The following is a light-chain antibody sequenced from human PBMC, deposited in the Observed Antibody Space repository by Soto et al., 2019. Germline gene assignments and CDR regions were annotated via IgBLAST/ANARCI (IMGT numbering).Light chain of an antibody. J-gene: IGKJ4*01. CDR2: DAF. CDR3: QQYDNFPLT. Sequence: DIQMTQSPSALSASVGDRVTITCQASQDINNYLNWYQQKPGKAPKVLIYDAFYLQPGVPSRFSGSGSGTQFTLTISSLLPEDIGTYYCQQYDNFPLTFGGGTKVEIK. V-gene: IGKV1-33*01. CDR1: QDINNY.